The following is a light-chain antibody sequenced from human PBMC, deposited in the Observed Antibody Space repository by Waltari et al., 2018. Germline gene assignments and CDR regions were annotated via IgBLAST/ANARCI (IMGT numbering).Light chain of an antibody. J-gene: IGLJ1*01. Sequence: QSALTQPRSVSGSPGQSVTTSSTGTTRDVGGYHAVYWFLQHPGTAPKLIISDVSARPSGVPDRFSGSKSDNTASLTISGLQAEDEADYYCCSYAGSYTYVFGSGTKVTVL. CDR1: TRDVGGYHA. CDR3: CSYAGSYTYV. CDR2: DVS. V-gene: IGLV2-11*01.